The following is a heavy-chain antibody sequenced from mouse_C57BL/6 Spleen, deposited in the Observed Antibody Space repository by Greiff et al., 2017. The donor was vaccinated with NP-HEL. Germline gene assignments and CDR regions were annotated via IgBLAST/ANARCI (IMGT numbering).Heavy chain of an antibody. D-gene: IGHD3-2*01. V-gene: IGHV1-69*01. J-gene: IGHJ4*01. CDR3: ARSDNYYAMDY. CDR2: IDPSDSYT. Sequence: QQSCKASGYTFTSYWMHWVKQRPGQGLEWIGEIDPSDSYTNYNQKFKGKSTLTVDKSSSTAYMQLSSLTSEDSAVYYCARSDNYYAMDYWGQGTSVTVSS. CDR1: GYTFTSYW.